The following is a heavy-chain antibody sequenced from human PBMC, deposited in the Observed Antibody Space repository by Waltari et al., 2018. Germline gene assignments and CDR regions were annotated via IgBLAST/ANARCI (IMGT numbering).Heavy chain of an antibody. V-gene: IGHV4-39*01. CDR3: SRTYYNFRSGQRRDTFHI. CDR2: IYYTGST. Sequence: QLQLQESGPGLVKPSETLSLTCSVSGASIASSNYYWGWVRQPPGKGLEWIGSIYYTGSTHCNPTLKSRVAFSVDTSRNQFSLKLTSVTAADTAIYYCSRTYYNFRSGQRRDTFHIWGPGTMVPVSS. D-gene: IGHD3-3*01. CDR1: GASIASSNYY. J-gene: IGHJ3*02.